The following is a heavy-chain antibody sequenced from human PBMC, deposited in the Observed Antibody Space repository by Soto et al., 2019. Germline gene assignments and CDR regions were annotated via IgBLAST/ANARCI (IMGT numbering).Heavy chain of an antibody. CDR2: IYHSGSP. CDR1: GGSISSGTW. J-gene: IGHJ5*02. Sequence: QVQLQESGPGLVKPSGTLSLTCAVSGGSISSGTWWSWVRQPPGGGLEWIGEIYHSGSPNYNPSPQSRVSMSVDKSKNLFSLRLISVTAADSALYYCARRVPAAPHWFDPCGQGTLVTVSS. CDR3: ARRVPAAPHWFDP. V-gene: IGHV4-4*02. D-gene: IGHD2-2*01.